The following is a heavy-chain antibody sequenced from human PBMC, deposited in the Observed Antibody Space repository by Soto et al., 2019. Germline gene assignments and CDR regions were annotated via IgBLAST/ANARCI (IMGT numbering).Heavy chain of an antibody. CDR2: ISAYNAKT. V-gene: IGHV1-18*01. Sequence: ASVKVSCKASGYSFTSFGVSWVRQAPGQGLEWMGWISAYNAKTNYAQKIQARVTMTTDTSTSTAYMELRSLRSDDTAVYFCARDRRYSNYNDYYGMDVWGQGTTVTVSS. D-gene: IGHD4-4*01. CDR1: GYSFTSFG. J-gene: IGHJ6*02. CDR3: ARDRRYSNYNDYYGMDV.